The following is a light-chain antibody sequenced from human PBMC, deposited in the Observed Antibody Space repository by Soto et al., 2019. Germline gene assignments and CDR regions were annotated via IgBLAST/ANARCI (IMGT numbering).Light chain of an antibody. CDR3: AAWDGSLNGYV. V-gene: IGLV1-44*01. Sequence: QSVLTQPPSASGAPGQRVTISCSGSSANIGSNTVNWYQQLPGPAPKLLIYSNNQRPSGVPDRFSGSKSGTSASLAITGLQSEDEADFYCAAWDGSLNGYVFGTGTKVTVL. J-gene: IGLJ1*01. CDR2: SNN. CDR1: SANIGSNT.